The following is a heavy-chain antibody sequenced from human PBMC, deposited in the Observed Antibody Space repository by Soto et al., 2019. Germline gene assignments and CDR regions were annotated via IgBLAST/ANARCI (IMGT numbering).Heavy chain of an antibody. CDR3: ASSELATLRDTEYFHH. J-gene: IGHJ1*01. Sequence: SETLSLTCTVSNDSIRRYYWSWIRQPPGRGLEWIGYAFHTGGTNYNPSLKSRVTISVDSSKSQFALKLTSVTAADTAVYFCASSELATLRDTEYFHHWGQGTLVTVSS. V-gene: IGHV4-59*01. CDR2: AFHTGGT. D-gene: IGHD5-12*01. CDR1: NDSIRRYY.